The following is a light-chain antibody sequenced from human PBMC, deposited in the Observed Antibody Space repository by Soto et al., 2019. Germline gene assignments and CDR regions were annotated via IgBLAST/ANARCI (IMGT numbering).Light chain of an antibody. CDR1: QDISSS. V-gene: IGKV1-9*01. CDR2: AAY. CDR3: QQLRSYPST. Sequence: IQLTQSPSSLSASVGDRVTITCRASQDISSSLGWYQQKPGKAPKLLIYAAYILQSGVPARFSGSGFGTDFTLTLSSLQAEDFASYFCQQLRSYPSTFGGGTKVEIK. J-gene: IGKJ4*01.